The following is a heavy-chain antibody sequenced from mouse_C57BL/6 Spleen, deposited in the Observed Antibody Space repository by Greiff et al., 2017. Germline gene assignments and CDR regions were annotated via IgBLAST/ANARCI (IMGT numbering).Heavy chain of an antibody. Sequence: EVHLVESGGGLVKPGGSLKLSCAASGFTFSDYGMHWVRQAPEKGLEWVAYISGGSSTNYYADTVKGRFTISRDNAKNTLFLQMTSLRSEDTAMYYCARGTGYAMDYWGKGTSVTVSS. V-gene: IGHV5-17*01. CDR1: GFTFSDYG. D-gene: IGHD3-3*01. CDR3: ARGTGYAMDY. CDR2: ISGGSSTN. J-gene: IGHJ4*01.